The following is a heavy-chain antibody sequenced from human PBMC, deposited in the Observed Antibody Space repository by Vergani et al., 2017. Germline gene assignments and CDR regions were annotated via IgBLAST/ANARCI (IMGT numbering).Heavy chain of an antibody. CDR2: THTGWST. Sequence: QVKLQESGPGLLKPSQTLSLTCTVSGESIRSGSHYWSCLRQPAGTGPKWIVHTHTGWSTDLNPSFKSRVSIAVDTSKSQFSLKLNSVTVADTAVYYGARSRPYCTSGSCPAIWGQGTLVTVSA. D-gene: IGHD2-15*01. CDR1: GESIRSGSHY. J-gene: IGHJ4*02. V-gene: IGHV4-61*02. CDR3: ARSRPYCTSGSCPAI.